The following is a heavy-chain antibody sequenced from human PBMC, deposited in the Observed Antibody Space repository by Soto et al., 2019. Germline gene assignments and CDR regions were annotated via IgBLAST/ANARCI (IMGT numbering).Heavy chain of an antibody. CDR2: IIPILGIA. CDR1: GGTFSSYT. V-gene: IGHV1-69*02. J-gene: IGHJ4*02. CDR3: AGVQDYGDYVFDY. D-gene: IGHD4-17*01. Sequence: QVQLVQSGAEVKKPGSSVKVSCKASGGTFSSYTISWVRQAPGQGLEWMGRIIPILGIANYAQKFQGRVTITADKSTSTAYMELSSLRSEDTAVYYCAGVQDYGDYVFDYWGQGTLVTVSS.